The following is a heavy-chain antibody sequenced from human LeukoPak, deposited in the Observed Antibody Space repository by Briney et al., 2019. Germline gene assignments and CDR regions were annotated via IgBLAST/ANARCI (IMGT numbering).Heavy chain of an antibody. CDR2: INHSGST. CDR3: ARRDLWFGELFADY. D-gene: IGHD3-10*01. J-gene: IGHJ4*02. CDR1: GGSFSGYY. V-gene: IGHV4-34*01. Sequence: KSSETLSLTCAVYGGSFSGYYWSWIRQPPGKGLEWIGEINHSGSTNYNPSLKSRVTISVDTPKNQISLKLSSVTAADTAVYYCARRDLWFGELFADYWGQGTLVTVSP.